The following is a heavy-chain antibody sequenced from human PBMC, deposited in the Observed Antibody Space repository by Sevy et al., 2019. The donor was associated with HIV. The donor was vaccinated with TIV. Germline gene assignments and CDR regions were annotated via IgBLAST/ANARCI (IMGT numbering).Heavy chain of an antibody. CDR2: ISGYNSNR. V-gene: IGHV1-18*01. CDR3: ARCLGGLRPWEYNWFDP. D-gene: IGHD1-26*01. CDR1: AYTFSSYG. Sequence: ASVKVSCKASAYTFSSYGISWVRQAPGQGLEWMVWISGYNSNRKYAQKFQDRVTMTTDTSTSTAYMELRSLRSDDTAVYYCARCLGGLRPWEYNWFDPWGQGTLVTVSS. J-gene: IGHJ5*02.